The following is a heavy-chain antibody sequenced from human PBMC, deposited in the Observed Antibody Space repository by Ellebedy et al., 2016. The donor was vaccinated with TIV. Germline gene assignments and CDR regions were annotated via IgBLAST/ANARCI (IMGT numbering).Heavy chain of an antibody. CDR3: AAFPYISSSSAF. Sequence: ASVKVSCKASGYTFTSYYMHWVRQAPGQGLEWMGWINPNSGDTNYAQKFQGRVTLTRDTSTRTVYMEMTSLRSDDTAVYYCAAFPYISSSSAFWGQGSLVTVSS. CDR1: GYTFTSYY. D-gene: IGHD6-6*01. J-gene: IGHJ4*02. CDR2: INPNSGDT. V-gene: IGHV1-2*02.